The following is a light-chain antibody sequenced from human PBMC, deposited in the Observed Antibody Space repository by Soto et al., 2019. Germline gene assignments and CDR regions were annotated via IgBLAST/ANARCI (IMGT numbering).Light chain of an antibody. CDR3: QQYDNSHLT. V-gene: IGKV3-20*01. CDR1: QSVSSTY. CDR2: ATS. J-gene: IGKJ4*02. Sequence: EIVLTQSPGTLSLSPGERATLSCRASQSVSSTYFAWYQQKPGQAPRLLMYATSTRATGIPDRFSGSVSGTDFTLTISRLEPEDFAVYYCQQYDNSHLTFGGRTKVEI.